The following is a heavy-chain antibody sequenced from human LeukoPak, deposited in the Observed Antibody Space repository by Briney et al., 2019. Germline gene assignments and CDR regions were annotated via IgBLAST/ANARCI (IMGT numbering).Heavy chain of an antibody. CDR1: RFTFVDYT. Sequence: PGRSLRLSCTTSRFTFVDYTMSWVRQAPGKGLERAGFIRSKAYGGKTDYAASVTGRFTISRDDSKSVAYLQMSSLKTEDTAVYYCTRGYSGSYFYYFDYWGQGALVTVSS. V-gene: IGHV3-49*04. CDR2: IRSKAYGGKT. CDR3: TRGYSGSYFYYFDY. J-gene: IGHJ4*02. D-gene: IGHD1-26*01.